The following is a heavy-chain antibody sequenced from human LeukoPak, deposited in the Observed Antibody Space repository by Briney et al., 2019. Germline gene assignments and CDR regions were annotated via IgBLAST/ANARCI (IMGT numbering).Heavy chain of an antibody. CDR2: IYPGDSDT. CDR1: GYSFTSYW. Sequence: GESLKISCKGSGYSFTSYWIGWVRQMPGKGLEWMGIIYPGDSDTRYSPSFQGQVTISADKSISTAYLQWSSLKASDTAMYYCARQPLLWFGESRTARDYWGQGTLVTVSS. V-gene: IGHV5-51*01. J-gene: IGHJ4*02. D-gene: IGHD3-10*01. CDR3: ARQPLLWFGESRTARDY.